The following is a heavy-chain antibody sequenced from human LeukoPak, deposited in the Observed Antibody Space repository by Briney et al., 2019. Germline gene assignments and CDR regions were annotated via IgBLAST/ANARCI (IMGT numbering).Heavy chain of an antibody. J-gene: IGHJ5*02. CDR2: ISYDGSNK. CDR1: GFTFSSYA. CDR3: ARRPPLFDP. Sequence: GGSLRLSCAASGFTFSSYAMHWVRQAPGKGLEWVAVISYDGSNKYYADSVKGRFTSSRDNSKNTLYLQMNSLRAEDTAVYYCARRPPLFDPWGQGTLVTVSS. V-gene: IGHV3-30-3*01.